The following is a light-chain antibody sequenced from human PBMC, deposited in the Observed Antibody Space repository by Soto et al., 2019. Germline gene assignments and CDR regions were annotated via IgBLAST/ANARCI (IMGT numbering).Light chain of an antibody. CDR3: SSYAGTNNPHV. J-gene: IGLJ1*01. Sequence: QSALTQPPSASGSPGQSVTISCTGTSSDVGIYNYVSWYQQHPGKAPKLMIYEVSKRPSGVPHRFSGSKSGNTASLTVSGLQTEDEADYYCSSYAGTNNPHVFGTGTKLTVL. CDR2: EVS. V-gene: IGLV2-8*01. CDR1: SSDVGIYNY.